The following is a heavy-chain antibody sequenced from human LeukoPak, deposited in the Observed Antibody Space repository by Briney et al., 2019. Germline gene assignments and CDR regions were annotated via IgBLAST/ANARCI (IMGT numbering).Heavy chain of an antibody. CDR1: GYTFTSYY. D-gene: IGHD5-18*01. CDR2: INPSGGST. J-gene: IGHJ4*02. V-gene: IGHV1-46*01. Sequence: GASVKVSCKASGYTFTSYYMHWVRQAPGQGLEWMGIINPSGGSTSYAQKFQGRVTMTRDTSTSTVYMELSSLRSEDTAVYYCAREGWAAMGPRYFDYWGQGTLVTVSS. CDR3: AREGWAAMGPRYFDY.